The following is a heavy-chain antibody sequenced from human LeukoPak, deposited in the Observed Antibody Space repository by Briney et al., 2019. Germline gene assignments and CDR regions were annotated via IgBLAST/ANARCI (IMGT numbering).Heavy chain of an antibody. CDR3: ARDRSPYYYDSSGPDY. V-gene: IGHV3-30*03. D-gene: IGHD3-22*01. Sequence: GGSLRLSCAASGFTFSSYGMHWVRQAPGKGLEWVAVISYDGSNKYYADSVKGRCTISRDNSKNTLYLQMNSLRAEDTAVYYCARDRSPYYYDSSGPDYWGQGTLVTVSS. CDR2: ISYDGSNK. CDR1: GFTFSSYG. J-gene: IGHJ4*02.